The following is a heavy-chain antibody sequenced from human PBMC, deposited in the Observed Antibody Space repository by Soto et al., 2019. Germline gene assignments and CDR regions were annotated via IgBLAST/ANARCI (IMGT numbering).Heavy chain of an antibody. Sequence: PSETLSLTCAVSGDSISRGGYSWTWIRQPPGKALEWSGNIYDSGSTSYNPSLKSRVTMSVDTSKNQFSLRLTSVTAADTAVYFCARGSSSYYDYGMDVWCQGATVTVSS. J-gene: IGHJ6*02. CDR2: IYDSGST. CDR3: ARGSSSYYDYGMDV. CDR1: GDSISRGGYS. D-gene: IGHD6-6*01. V-gene: IGHV4-30-2*01.